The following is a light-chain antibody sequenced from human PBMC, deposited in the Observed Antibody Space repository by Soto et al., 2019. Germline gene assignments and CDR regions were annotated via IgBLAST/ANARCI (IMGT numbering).Light chain of an antibody. J-gene: IGKJ5*01. CDR2: GAS. Sequence: DFVMTQAPDSLAVSLGERATINCKSSQSVLYNSNNKNHLGWFQQKPGHPPKLLIYGASFRPSGVPDRFSGSGSGTDFTLTISSLQAEDVVVYYCQQYYSIPFTFGQGTRLEIK. CDR3: QQYYSIPFT. V-gene: IGKV4-1*01. CDR1: QSVLYNSNNKNH.